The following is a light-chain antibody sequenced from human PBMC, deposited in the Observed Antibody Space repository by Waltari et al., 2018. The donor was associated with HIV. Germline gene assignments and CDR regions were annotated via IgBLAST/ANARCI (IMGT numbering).Light chain of an antibody. CDR2: RSD. CDR3: ASWDDNLSGWV. CDR1: RSNIGSNY. Sequence: QSVLTQPPSASGTPGQSVSISCSGSRSNIGSNYVYWYQHLPGTTPKVVIDRSDQRPSGGPDRFSGSNSGTSASLAISGLRSEDEAHYYCASWDDNLSGWVFGGGTKLTVL. V-gene: IGLV1-47*01. J-gene: IGLJ3*02.